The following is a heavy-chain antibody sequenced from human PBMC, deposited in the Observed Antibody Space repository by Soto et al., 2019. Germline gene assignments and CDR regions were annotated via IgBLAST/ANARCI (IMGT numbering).Heavy chain of an antibody. CDR2: INPNGGGT. CDR1: GDTFNDYY. D-gene: IGHD5-12*01. V-gene: IGHV1-2*04. Sequence: QVQLVQSGAEVKRPGASVTVSCRSSGDTFNDYYIHWVRQAPGQGLEWMGWINPNGGGTKYAQKFPGWVSMTRDTSLRTVYMQLSRLRSDDTAVYYCARESGGATATLDYYYFYMDVWGTGTTVTVSS. J-gene: IGHJ6*03. CDR3: ARESGGATATLDYYYFYMDV.